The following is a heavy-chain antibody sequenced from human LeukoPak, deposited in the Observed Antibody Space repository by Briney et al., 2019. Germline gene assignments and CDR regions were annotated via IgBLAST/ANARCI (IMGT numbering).Heavy chain of an antibody. CDR1: GGSISSSSYY. D-gene: IGHD3-22*01. V-gene: IGHV4-39*01. CDR3: ARRLDSSGPGDY. J-gene: IGHJ4*02. CDR2: IYYSGST. Sequence: SETLSLTCTVSGGSISSSSYYWGWIRQPPGKGLEWIGSIYYSGSTYYNTSLKSRVTISVDTSKNQFSLKLSSVTAADTAVYYCARRLDSSGPGDYWGQGTMVTVSS.